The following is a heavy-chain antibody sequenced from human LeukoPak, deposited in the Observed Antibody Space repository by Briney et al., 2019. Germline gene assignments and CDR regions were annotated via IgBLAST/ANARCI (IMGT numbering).Heavy chain of an antibody. V-gene: IGHV4-34*01. CDR2: INHSGST. D-gene: IGHD3-9*01. Sequence: PSETLSLTCAVYGGSFSGYYWSWIRQPPGKGLEWIGEINHSGSTNYNPSLKSRVTISVDTSKNQFSLKLSSVTAADTAVYYCARDYDVLTAYPPTQLFDPWGQGTLVTVSS. J-gene: IGHJ5*02. CDR3: ARDYDVLTAYPPTQLFDP. CDR1: GGSFSGYY.